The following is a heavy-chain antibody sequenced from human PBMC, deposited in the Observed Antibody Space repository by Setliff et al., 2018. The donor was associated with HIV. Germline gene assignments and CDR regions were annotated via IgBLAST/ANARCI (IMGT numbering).Heavy chain of an antibody. J-gene: IGHJ4*02. V-gene: IGHV3-9*01. CDR2: ISWNSGTI. CDR3: AKERDWDIVVVPAAKGFDY. Sequence: PGGSLRLSCAASGFTFDDYAMHWVRQAPGKGLEWVSGISWNSGTIGYADSVKGRFTISRDNAKNSLYLQMNSLRAEDTAVYYCAKERDWDIVVVPAAKGFDYWGQGTLVTVSS. D-gene: IGHD2-2*01. CDR1: GFTFDDYA.